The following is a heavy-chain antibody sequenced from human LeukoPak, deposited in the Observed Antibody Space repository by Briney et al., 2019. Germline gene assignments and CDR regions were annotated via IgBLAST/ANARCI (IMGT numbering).Heavy chain of an antibody. CDR2: INGDGGST. Sequence: PGGSLRLSCAASGFTFSNAWMHWVRQAPGKGLEWVSGINGDGGSTYYADSVKGRFTISRDTSKSTLYLQMNSLTAEDTAVYYCARGGLTAAPYWGQGTLVTVSS. CDR3: ARGGLTAAPY. D-gene: IGHD6-13*01. V-gene: IGHV3-23*01. CDR1: GFTFSNAW. J-gene: IGHJ4*02.